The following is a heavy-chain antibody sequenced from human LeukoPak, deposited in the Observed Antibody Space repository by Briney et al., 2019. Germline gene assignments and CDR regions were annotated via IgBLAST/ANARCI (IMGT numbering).Heavy chain of an antibody. CDR2: INSDGSSI. V-gene: IGHV3-74*01. J-gene: IGHJ4*02. CDR3: ARAGSSGWDY. D-gene: IGHD6-19*01. CDR1: GFTLSSYW. Sequence: GGSLRLSCAASGFTLSSYWMHWVRQAPGKGLVWVSRINSDGSSISYAHSVKGRFTISRDNAKNTLYLQMNSLRAEDTAVYYCARAGSSGWDYWGQGTLVTVSS.